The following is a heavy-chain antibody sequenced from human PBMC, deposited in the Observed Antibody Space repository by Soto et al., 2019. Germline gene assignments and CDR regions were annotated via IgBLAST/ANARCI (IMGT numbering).Heavy chain of an antibody. D-gene: IGHD4-17*01. V-gene: IGHV4-34*01. CDR2: INHSGST. CDR1: GGSFSGYY. J-gene: IGHJ6*02. CDR3: ARLRYRDYALYYYYYYGMDV. Sequence: QVQLQQWGAGLLKPSETLSLTCAVYGGSFSGYYWSWIRQPPGKGLEWIGEINHSGSTNYNPSLNSRVTISVDTSKNQFSLKLSSVTAADTAVYYCARLRYRDYALYYYYYYGMDVWGQGTTVTVSS.